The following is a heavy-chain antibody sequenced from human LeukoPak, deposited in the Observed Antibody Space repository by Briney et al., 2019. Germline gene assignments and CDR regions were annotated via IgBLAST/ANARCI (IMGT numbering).Heavy chain of an antibody. CDR2: NYYSGNT. CDR1: GGSISIGAYS. Sequence: SETLSLTCAVSGGSISIGAYSWSWIPQPPGRGLEWIGYNYYSGNTNYNPSLKSRVTLSVDTSKDQFSLKLSSVTAADTAVYYCARGGGPRYFDYWGQGTLVSVSS. CDR3: ARGGGPRYFDY. J-gene: IGHJ4*02. V-gene: IGHV4-61*08. D-gene: IGHD3-3*01.